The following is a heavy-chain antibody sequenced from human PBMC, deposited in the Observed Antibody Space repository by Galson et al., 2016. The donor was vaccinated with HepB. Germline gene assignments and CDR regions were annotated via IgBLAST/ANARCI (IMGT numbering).Heavy chain of an antibody. CDR3: ARERHGSGRDVSDI. CDR1: GYTFTSYE. CDR2: VSANNGNA. D-gene: IGHD3-10*01. V-gene: IGHV1-18*04. Sequence: SVKVSCKASGYTFTSYEINWVRQAPGQGLEWMGWVSANNGNANYAEKLRGRVTLTTDTSTTTAYLELRSLSSDDTAVYYCARERHGSGRDVSDIWGQGTLVTVSS. J-gene: IGHJ3*02.